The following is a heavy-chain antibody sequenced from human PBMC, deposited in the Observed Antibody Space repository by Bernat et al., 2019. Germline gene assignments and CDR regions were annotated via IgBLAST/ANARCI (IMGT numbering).Heavy chain of an antibody. CDR1: GYTFTGYY. CDR2: INPKSGDT. V-gene: IGHV1-2*02. J-gene: IGHJ5*02. CDR3: ARDRDVYGDYLTWFDT. Sequence: QVQLVQSGTEVKKPGASLKVSCKASGYTFTGYYMHWVRQAPGQGLEYMGWINPKSGDTHYTQNVQGRVSMTRDTSIRTVYMEVSRLRSDDTAVYFCARDRDVYGDYLTWFDTWGQGTLVAVSS. D-gene: IGHD4-17*01.